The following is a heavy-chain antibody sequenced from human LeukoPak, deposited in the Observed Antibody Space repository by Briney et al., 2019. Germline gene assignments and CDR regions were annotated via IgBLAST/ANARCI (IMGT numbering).Heavy chain of an antibody. J-gene: IGHJ3*02. CDR1: GYTFTSYY. CDR3: ARELGKLDAFDI. CDR2: INPSGGST. D-gene: IGHD3-16*01. V-gene: IGHV1-46*01. Sequence: GASVKVSCKASGYTFTSYYMHWVRQAPGQGLEWMGIINPSGGSTSYAQKFQGRVTMTRDTSISTAYMELSRLRSDDTAVYYCARELGKLDAFDIWGQGTMVTVSS.